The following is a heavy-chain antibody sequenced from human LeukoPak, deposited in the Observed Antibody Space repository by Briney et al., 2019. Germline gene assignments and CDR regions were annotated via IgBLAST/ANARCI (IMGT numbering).Heavy chain of an antibody. CDR2: IYYSGST. J-gene: IGHJ6*03. Sequence: SETLSLTCTVSGGSISSSSYYWGWIRQPPGKALEWFGSIYYSGSTYYNPSLKSRVTISVDTSKNQFSLKLSSVTAADTAVYYCARPHEDDIRDYYYMDVWGKGTTVTVSS. CDR3: ARPHEDDIRDYYYMDV. D-gene: IGHD3-9*01. CDR1: GGSISSSSYY. V-gene: IGHV4-39*01.